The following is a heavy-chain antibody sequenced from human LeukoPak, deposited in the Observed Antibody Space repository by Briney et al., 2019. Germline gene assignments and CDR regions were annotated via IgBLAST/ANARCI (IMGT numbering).Heavy chain of an antibody. CDR2: INHSGST. V-gene: IGHV4-34*01. J-gene: IGHJ4*02. D-gene: IGHD3-10*01. Sequence: PSETLSLTCAVHGGSFSGYYWSWIRQPPGKGLEWIGEINHSGSTNYNPSLKSRVTISVDTSKNQFSLKLSSVTAADTAVYYCARTDGSGSYMGYYFDYWGQGTLVTVSS. CDR1: GGSFSGYY. CDR3: ARTDGSGSYMGYYFDY.